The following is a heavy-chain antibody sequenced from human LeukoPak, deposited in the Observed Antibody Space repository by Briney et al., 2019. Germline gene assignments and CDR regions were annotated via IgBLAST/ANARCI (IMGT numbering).Heavy chain of an antibody. D-gene: IGHD4-17*01. J-gene: IGHJ6*03. CDR1: GFTFNDCA. CDR3: AKGTGPTYGNMDV. V-gene: IGHV3-9*03. CDR2: ISWNSASI. Sequence: PGGSLRLSCAASGFTFNDCAMHWVRQAPGKGLEWVSSISWNSASIAYGDSVRGRFTISRDNAKNSLYLQMNSLRAEDMALYYCAKGTGPTYGNMDVWGKGTTVTVSS.